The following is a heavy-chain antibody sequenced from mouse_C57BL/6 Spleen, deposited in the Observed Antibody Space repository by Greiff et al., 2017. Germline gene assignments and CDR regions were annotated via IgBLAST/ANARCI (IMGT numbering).Heavy chain of an antibody. CDR1: GYTFTSYW. J-gene: IGHJ2*01. V-gene: IGHV1-59*01. Sequence: VQLQQSGAELMKPGASVKLSCKASGYTFTSYWMHWVKQRPGQGLEWIGVIDPSDSYTNYNQKFKGKATLTVDTSSSTAYMQLSSLTSEDSAVYYCAYNYFDYWGQGTTLTVSS. CDR2: IDPSDSYT. CDR3: AYNYFDY.